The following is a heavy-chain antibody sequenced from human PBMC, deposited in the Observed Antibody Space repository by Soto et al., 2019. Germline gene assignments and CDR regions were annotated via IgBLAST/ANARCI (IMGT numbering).Heavy chain of an antibody. CDR3: ARAPSLAARPGGYYYYGMDV. Sequence: SVKVSCKASGGTFSSYAISWVRQAPGQGLEWMGGIIPIFGTANYAQKFQGRVTITADESTSTAYMELSSLRSEDTAVYYRARAPSLAARPGGYYYYGMDVWGQGTTVTVSS. J-gene: IGHJ6*02. D-gene: IGHD6-6*01. CDR1: GGTFSSYA. CDR2: IIPIFGTA. V-gene: IGHV1-69*13.